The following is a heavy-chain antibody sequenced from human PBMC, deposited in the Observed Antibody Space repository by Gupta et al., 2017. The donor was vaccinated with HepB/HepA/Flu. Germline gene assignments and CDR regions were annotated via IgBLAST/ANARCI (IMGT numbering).Heavy chain of an antibody. J-gene: IGHJ4*02. Sequence: EVQLLESGGDLVQPGGSLRLSCAASGFTFRPYAISWARQAPGKGLEWVSIIRPGGGGTFYADSVKGRFTISRVDSENTLYLQMNSLRADDTAMYYCAAGGTIFGVVAWGQGTLVTVSS. CDR3: AAGGTIFGVVA. D-gene: IGHD3-3*01. CDR1: GFTFRPYA. CDR2: IRPGGGGT. V-gene: IGHV3-23*01.